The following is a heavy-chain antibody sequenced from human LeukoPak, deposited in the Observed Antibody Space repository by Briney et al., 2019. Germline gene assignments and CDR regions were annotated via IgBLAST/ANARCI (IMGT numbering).Heavy chain of an antibody. D-gene: IGHD6-13*01. CDR1: GYSISSGYY. J-gene: IGHJ4*02. CDR2: IYHSGST. CDR3: AREGIAAAGNRAGFGY. V-gene: IGHV4-38-2*02. Sequence: SETLSLTCTVSGYSISSGYYWGWIRQPPGKGLEWIGNIYHSGSTYYNPSLKSRVTISVDTSKNQLSLKLSSVTAADTAVYYCAREGIAAAGNRAGFGYWGQGTLVTVSS.